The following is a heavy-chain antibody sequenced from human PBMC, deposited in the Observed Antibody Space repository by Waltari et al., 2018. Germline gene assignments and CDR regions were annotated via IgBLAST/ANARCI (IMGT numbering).Heavy chain of an antibody. Sequence: GQSGAEVKRPGASVVVSCKTSGYTFTHYYIHWVRQAPGRGLESMGWINPNNGNTKLIERFQGRVTLTGDTSTSTVYMQLSSLTSDDTAIYFCARGFGVLPGYWGQGTLVTVSS. CDR2: INPNNGNT. J-gene: IGHJ4*02. CDR1: GYTFTHYY. CDR3: ARGFGVLPGY. D-gene: IGHD3-10*01. V-gene: IGHV1-2*02.